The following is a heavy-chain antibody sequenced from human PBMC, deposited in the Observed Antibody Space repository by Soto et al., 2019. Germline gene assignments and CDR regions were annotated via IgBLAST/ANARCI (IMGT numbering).Heavy chain of an antibody. J-gene: IGHJ6*02. CDR1: GGSISSSSYY. V-gene: IGHV4-39*01. Sequence: SETLSLTCTVSGGSISSSSYYWGWIRQPPGKGLEWIGSIYYSGSTYYNPSLKSRVTISVDTSKNQFSLKLSSVTAADTAVYYCARQGDLYFRHRPYYYGMDVWGQGTTVTVSS. CDR3: ARQGDLYFRHRPYYYGMDV. CDR2: IYYSGST. D-gene: IGHD1-26*01.